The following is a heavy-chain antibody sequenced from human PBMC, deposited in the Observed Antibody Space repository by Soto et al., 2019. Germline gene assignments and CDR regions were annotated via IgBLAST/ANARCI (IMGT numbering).Heavy chain of an antibody. J-gene: IGHJ5*02. CDR3: ARDPGYSSSPANCFDP. CDR2: IYYTGRT. CDR1: GGSMRGYF. V-gene: IGHV4-59*01. D-gene: IGHD5-18*01. Sequence: WETLSLTCTVSGGSMRGYFWTWIRQPPGKGLEWIGYIYYTGRTNYNPSLKSRLTISVDTSNNQFSLRLDSVTAADTAVYYCARDPGYSSSPANCFDPWGQGTLVTVSS.